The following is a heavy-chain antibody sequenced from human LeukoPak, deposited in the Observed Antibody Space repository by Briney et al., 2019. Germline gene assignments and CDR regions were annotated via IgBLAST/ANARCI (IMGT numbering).Heavy chain of an antibody. Sequence: GGSLRLSCATVGFTFSSYWMNWVRQAPGKGLEWVANIKQDGSEKYYVDSVKGRFTISRDNAKNSLYLQMNSLRAEDTAVYYCARERRLLWFGELTFDAFDIWGQGTMVTASS. D-gene: IGHD3-10*01. CDR1: GFTFSSYW. CDR3: ARERRLLWFGELTFDAFDI. CDR2: IKQDGSEK. J-gene: IGHJ3*02. V-gene: IGHV3-7*01.